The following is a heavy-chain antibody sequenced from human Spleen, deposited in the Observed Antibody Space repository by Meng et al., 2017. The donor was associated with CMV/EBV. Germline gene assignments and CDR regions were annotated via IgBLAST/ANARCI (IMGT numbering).Heavy chain of an antibody. CDR2: ISSSGSSI. V-gene: IGHV3-11*01. CDR3: ARLNFAMDV. Sequence: GESLKISCAASGFTFSDYYMTWMRQPPGKGLEWVSYISSSGSSIYYADSVKGRFTISRDNAKNSLFLQMKSLRAEDTAVYYCARLNFAMDVWGQGTTVTDSS. J-gene: IGHJ6*02. D-gene: IGHD5-24*01. CDR1: GFTFSDYY.